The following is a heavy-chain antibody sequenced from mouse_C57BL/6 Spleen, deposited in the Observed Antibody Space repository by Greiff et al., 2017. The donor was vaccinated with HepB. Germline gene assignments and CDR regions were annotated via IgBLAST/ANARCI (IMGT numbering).Heavy chain of an antibody. CDR1: GYAFSSYW. CDR2: IYPGDGDT. CDR3: ARGVLSDYAMDY. Sequence: QVQLQQSGAELVKPGASVKISCKASGYAFSSYWMNWVKQRPGKGLEWIGQIYPGDGDTNYNGKFKGKATLTADKSSSTAYMQLSSLTSEDSAVYCCARGVLSDYAMDYWGQGTSVTVSS. V-gene: IGHV1-80*01. J-gene: IGHJ4*01. D-gene: IGHD6-5*01.